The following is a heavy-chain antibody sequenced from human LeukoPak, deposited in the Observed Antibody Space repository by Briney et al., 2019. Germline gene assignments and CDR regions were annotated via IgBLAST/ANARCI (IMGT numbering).Heavy chain of an antibody. CDR2: INPSGGST. J-gene: IGHJ6*02. Sequence: ASVKVSCKASGYTFTSYYMHWVRQAPGQGLEWMGIINPSGGSTSYAQKFQGRVTMTRDTSTSTVYMELSSLRSEDTAVYYCARDGYDFWSGYYTVGGMDVWGQGTTVTVSS. CDR3: ARDGYDFWSGYYTVGGMDV. D-gene: IGHD3-3*01. CDR1: GYTFTSYY. V-gene: IGHV1-46*01.